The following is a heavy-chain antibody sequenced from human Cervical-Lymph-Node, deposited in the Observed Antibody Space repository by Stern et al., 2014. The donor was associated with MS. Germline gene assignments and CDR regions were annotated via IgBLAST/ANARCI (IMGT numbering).Heavy chain of an antibody. D-gene: IGHD2-15*01. CDR1: GVSLSTSGVG. V-gene: IGHV2-5*02. CDR3: ALRYCGGVSCYGVWFEP. Sequence: QVTLKESGPTLVKPTQTLTLTCTLSGVSLSTSGVGVGWIRQPPGKALEWLALIYWDDEKHYSPSLKNRLTITKDTSKNQAVLTMTNVDPVDTATYHCALRYCGGVSCYGVWFEPWGQGTLVTVYS. J-gene: IGHJ5*02. CDR2: IYWDDEK.